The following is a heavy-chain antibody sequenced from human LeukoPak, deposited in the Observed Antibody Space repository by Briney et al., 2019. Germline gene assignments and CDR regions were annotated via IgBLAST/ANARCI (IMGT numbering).Heavy chain of an antibody. CDR2: ISGSGGST. CDR1: GFTFSSYA. V-gene: IGHV3-23*01. Sequence: GSLRLSCAASGFTFSSYAMSWVRQAPGKGLEWVSAISGSGGSTYYADSVKGRFTISRDNSKNTLYLQMNSLRAEDTAVYYCAKGDVLRFHLPVDPWGQGTLVTVSS. D-gene: IGHD3-3*01. CDR3: AKGDVLRFHLPVDP. J-gene: IGHJ5*02.